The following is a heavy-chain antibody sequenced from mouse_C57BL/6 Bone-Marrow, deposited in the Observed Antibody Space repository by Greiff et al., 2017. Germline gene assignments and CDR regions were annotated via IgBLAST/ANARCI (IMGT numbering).Heavy chain of an antibody. Sequence: DVMLVESGEGLVKPGGSLKLSCAASGFTFSSYAMSWVRQTPEKRLEWVAYISSGGDYIYYADTVKGRFTISRDNARNTLYLQMSSLKSEDTAMYYCTRGGLYYSVFAYWGQGTLVTVSA. CDR2: ISSGGDYI. D-gene: IGHD1-1*01. CDR3: TRGGLYYSVFAY. J-gene: IGHJ3*01. CDR1: GFTFSSYA. V-gene: IGHV5-9-1*02.